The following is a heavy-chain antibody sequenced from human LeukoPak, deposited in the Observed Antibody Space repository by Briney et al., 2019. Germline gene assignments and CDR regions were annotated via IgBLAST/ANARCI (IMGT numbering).Heavy chain of an antibody. D-gene: IGHD2-15*01. V-gene: IGHV3-9*01. CDR3: AKDSRIDAFDI. J-gene: IGHJ3*02. CDR2: ISWNSGSI. CDR1: GFTFDDYA. Sequence: GGALRLSCAASGFTFDDYAMHWVPQAPGKALEWVSGISWNSGSIGYADSVKGRFTISRDNAKNSLYLQMNSLRAEDTALYYCAKDSRIDAFDIWGQGTMVTVSS.